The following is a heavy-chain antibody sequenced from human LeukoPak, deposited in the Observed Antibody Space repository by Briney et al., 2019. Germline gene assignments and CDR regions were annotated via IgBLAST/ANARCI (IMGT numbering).Heavy chain of an antibody. CDR3: ARDQDGSRFGEGMDV. CDR1: GGSISSGGYY. D-gene: IGHD3-10*01. Sequence: PSETLSLTCTVSGGSISSGGYYWSWIRQPPGKGLEWIGYIYYSGSTNYNPSLKSRVTISVDTSKNQFSLKLSSVTAADTAVYYCARDQDGSRFGEGMDVWGQGTTVTVSS. V-gene: IGHV4-61*08. CDR2: IYYSGST. J-gene: IGHJ6*02.